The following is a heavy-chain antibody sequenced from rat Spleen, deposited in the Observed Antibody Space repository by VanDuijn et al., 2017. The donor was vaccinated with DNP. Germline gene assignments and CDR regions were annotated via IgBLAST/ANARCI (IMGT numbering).Heavy chain of an antibody. Sequence: EVQLVESGGDLVQPGRSLKLSCVASGFTFNNYWMAWIRQVPGRGLEWVASITSSGGSTYYPDSVKGRFTISRDNAKSTLYLQMNSLRSEDMATYYCIRWNSGHFDYWGQGVMVTVSS. V-gene: IGHV5-31*01. J-gene: IGHJ2*01. CDR1: GFTFNNYW. CDR3: IRWNSGHFDY. CDR2: ITSSGGST. D-gene: IGHD4-3*01.